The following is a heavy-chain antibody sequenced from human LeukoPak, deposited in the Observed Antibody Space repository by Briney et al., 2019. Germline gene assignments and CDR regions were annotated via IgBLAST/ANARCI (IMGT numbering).Heavy chain of an antibody. J-gene: IGHJ4*02. V-gene: IGHV3-21*01. Sequence: GGSLRLSCAASGFTFSSYSMNWVRQAPGKGLEWVSSISSGSSYIYHADSVKGRFTISRDNAKNSLSLQMNSLRAEDTAVYYCAREYSTSWKSFDYWGRGTLVTVSS. CDR1: GFTFSSYS. CDR3: AREYSTSWKSFDY. CDR2: ISSGSSYI. D-gene: IGHD6-6*01.